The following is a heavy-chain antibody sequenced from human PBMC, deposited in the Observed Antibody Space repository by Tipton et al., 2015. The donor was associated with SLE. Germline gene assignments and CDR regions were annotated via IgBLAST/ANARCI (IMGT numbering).Heavy chain of an antibody. CDR2: INHSGST. Sequence: TLSLTCEVYGGSFSGYYWNWIRQPPGKGLEWIGEINHSGSTNYNPSLKSRVTISVDTSKNQFSLKLSSVTAADTAVYYCASDGDDSSGAFDIWGQGTMVTVSS. J-gene: IGHJ3*02. D-gene: IGHD3-22*01. V-gene: IGHV4-34*01. CDR1: GGSFSGYY. CDR3: ASDGDDSSGAFDI.